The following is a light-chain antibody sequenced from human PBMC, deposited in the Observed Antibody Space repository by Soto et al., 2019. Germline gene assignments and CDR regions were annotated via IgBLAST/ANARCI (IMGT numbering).Light chain of an antibody. J-gene: IGLJ1*01. CDR3: SSYTTAFFYV. CDR2: GVT. Sequence: QSVLTQPASVSGSPGQSITISCTGSSSDIGAFNYVAWYQQHPGKAPKLIIHGVTNRPSGVSSRFSGSKSDYTASLTISGLQAEDEADYYGSSYTTAFFYVFGTGTKLTVL. CDR1: SSDIGAFNY. V-gene: IGLV2-14*01.